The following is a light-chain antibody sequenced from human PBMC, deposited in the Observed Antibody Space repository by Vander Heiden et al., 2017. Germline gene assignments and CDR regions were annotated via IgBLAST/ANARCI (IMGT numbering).Light chain of an antibody. Sequence: DIAMTQSPDSLALSLGETATINCKSSQSVLYSSNNKNYLAWYQQKPGQPPKLLIYWASTRESGVPDRFSGSGSGTDFTLTVSSLQAEDVAVYYCQQYDSTPHTFGQGTKLEIK. CDR3: QQYDSTPHT. J-gene: IGKJ2*01. CDR2: WAS. V-gene: IGKV4-1*01. CDR1: QSVLYSSNNKNY.